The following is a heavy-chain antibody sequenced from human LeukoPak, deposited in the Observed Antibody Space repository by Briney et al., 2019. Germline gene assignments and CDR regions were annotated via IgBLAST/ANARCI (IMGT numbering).Heavy chain of an antibody. V-gene: IGHV3-30*02. CDR2: IRYDGSNK. D-gene: IGHD3-3*01. CDR3: AKDGGSYYDFWSGSGGYFDY. Sequence: GGSLRLSCAASGFTFSSYGMHWVRQAPGKGLEWGAFIRYDGSNKYYADSVKGRFTISRDNSKNTLYLQMSSLRAEDTAVYYCAKDGGSYYDFWSGSGGYFDYWGQGTLVTVSS. J-gene: IGHJ4*02. CDR1: GFTFSSYG.